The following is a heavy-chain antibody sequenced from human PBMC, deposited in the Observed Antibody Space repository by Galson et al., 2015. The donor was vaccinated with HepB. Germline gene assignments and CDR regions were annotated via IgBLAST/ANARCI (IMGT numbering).Heavy chain of an antibody. CDR2: ISYDGSYK. CDR3: AKPREYSSSWYFDY. D-gene: IGHD6-6*01. J-gene: IGHJ4*02. CDR1: GFTFSSYG. V-gene: IGHV3-30*18. Sequence: SLRLSCAASGFTFSSYGMHWVRRAPGKGLEWVAAISYDGSYKFYADSVKDRFTISRDNSKNTLYLQMNSLRPEDTAVYYCAKPREYSSSWYFDYWGQGTLVTVSS.